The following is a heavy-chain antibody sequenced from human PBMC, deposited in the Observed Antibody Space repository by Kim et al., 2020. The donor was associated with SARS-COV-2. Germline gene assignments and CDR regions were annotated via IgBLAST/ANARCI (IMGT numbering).Heavy chain of an antibody. D-gene: IGHD6-13*01. CDR1: GYTFTSYG. J-gene: IGHJ4*02. CDR3: AREKDGIAAAGTPDY. Sequence: ASVKVSCKASGYTFTSYGISWVRQAPGQGLEWMGWISAYNGNTNYAQKLQVRVTMTTDTSTSTAYMELRSLRSDDTAVYYCAREKDGIAAAGTPDYWGQGTLVTVSS. V-gene: IGHV1-18*04. CDR2: ISAYNGNT.